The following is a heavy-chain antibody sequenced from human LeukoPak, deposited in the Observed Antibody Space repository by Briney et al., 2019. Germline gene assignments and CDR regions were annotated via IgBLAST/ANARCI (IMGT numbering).Heavy chain of an antibody. CDR2: ISYDGSNK. CDR1: GFTFSSYA. J-gene: IGHJ4*02. CDR3: ASGARFLFY. V-gene: IGHV3-30*04. Sequence: GGSLRLSCAASGFTFSSYAMHWVRQAPGKGLEWVAVISYDGSNKYYADSVKGRFTISRDNSKNTLYLQMNSLRAEDTAVYYCASGARFLFYWGQGTLVTVSS. D-gene: IGHD2-21*01.